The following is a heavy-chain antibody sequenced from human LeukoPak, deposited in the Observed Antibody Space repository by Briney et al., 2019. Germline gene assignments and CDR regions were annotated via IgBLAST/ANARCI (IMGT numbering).Heavy chain of an antibody. D-gene: IGHD4-23*01. V-gene: IGHV3-7*01. J-gene: IGHJ4*02. CDR3: VTHEVTVITRSTFDN. CDR1: GFTFTTYW. CDR2: IKQDGTEK. Sequence: GGSLRLSCAASGFTFTTYWMSWVRQAPGKGLEWVANIKQDGTEKYYVDSVKGRFTISRDNAKNSLYLQMNSLRAEDTAVYYCVTHEVTVITRSTFDNWGQGTLVTVSS.